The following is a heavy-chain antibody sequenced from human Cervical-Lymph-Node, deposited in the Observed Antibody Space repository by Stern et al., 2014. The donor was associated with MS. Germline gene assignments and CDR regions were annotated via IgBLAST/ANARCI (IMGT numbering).Heavy chain of an antibody. CDR3: ARGHSGLDP. Sequence: QVQLVQSGAEVKEPGASVKVSCKASGYTFTRYYLHWVRQAPGQGLEWMGRIDPNSGRAKYAQAFQGSLTMTRDTSIGTVYMELSRLKSDDTAVYFCARGHSGLDPWGQGTLVTVTS. V-gene: IGHV1-2*06. CDR1: GYTFTRYY. J-gene: IGHJ5*02. CDR2: IDPNSGRA.